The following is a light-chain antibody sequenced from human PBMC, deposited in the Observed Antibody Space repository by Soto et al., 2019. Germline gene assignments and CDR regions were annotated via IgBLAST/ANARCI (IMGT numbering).Light chain of an antibody. CDR2: DAS. CDR3: RQYNSST. J-gene: IGKJ1*01. CDR1: QSISSW. V-gene: IGKV1-5*01. Sequence: DIQMTQSPSTLSASVGDRVTITCRASQSISSWLAWYQQKPGTAPKLLIYDASSLVNGVPSRFSGSGSGSEFTITSLRLQHYDFATYYRRQYNSSTFGQGTKVEIK.